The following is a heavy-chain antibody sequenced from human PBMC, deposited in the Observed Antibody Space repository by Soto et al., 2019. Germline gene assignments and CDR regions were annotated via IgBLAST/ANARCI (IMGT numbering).Heavy chain of an antibody. CDR3: ARFKPHDILTGYYSYLFDY. V-gene: IGHV4-59*08. Sequence: SETLSLTCTVPGGSISSYYWSWIRQPPGKGLEWIGYIYYSGSTNYNPSLKSRVTISVDTSKNQFSLKLSSVTAADTAVYYCARFKPHDILTGYYSYLFDYWGQGTLVTVSS. J-gene: IGHJ4*02. CDR1: GGSISSYY. CDR2: IYYSGST. D-gene: IGHD3-9*01.